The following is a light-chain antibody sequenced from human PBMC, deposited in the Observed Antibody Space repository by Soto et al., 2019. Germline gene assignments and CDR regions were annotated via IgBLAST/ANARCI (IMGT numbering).Light chain of an antibody. J-gene: IGKJ4*01. CDR3: QQYSSSPLT. CDR2: GAS. CDR1: QSVSSSY. V-gene: IGKV3-20*01. Sequence: EIELTQSPGTLSLSPGERATLSCRASQSVSSSYLAWYQKKPDEAPRLLIYGASSRATGLPDRFSGRGSGTDFTLTSSRLEPDVFAVYYCQQYSSSPLTFGGGTKVEIK.